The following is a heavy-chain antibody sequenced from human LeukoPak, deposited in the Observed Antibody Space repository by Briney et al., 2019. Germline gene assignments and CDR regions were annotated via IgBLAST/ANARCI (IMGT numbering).Heavy chain of an antibody. CDR1: GFTFDDYA. Sequence: GGSLRLSCAASGFTFDDYAMHWVRQAPGKGLEWVPGISWNSGSIGYADSVKGRFTISRDNAKNSLYLQMNSLRAEDTAMYYCARAALPGITGWFAPWGQGTPVTVSS. J-gene: IGHJ5*02. CDR3: ARAALPGITGWFAP. V-gene: IGHV3-9*01. D-gene: IGHD1-14*01. CDR2: ISWNSGSI.